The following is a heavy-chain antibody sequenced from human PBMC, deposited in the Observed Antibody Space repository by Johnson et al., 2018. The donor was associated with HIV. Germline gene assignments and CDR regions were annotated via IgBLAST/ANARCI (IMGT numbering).Heavy chain of an antibody. CDR1: GFIFSSYW. CDR3: ARVKDPDALDI. J-gene: IGHJ3*02. V-gene: IGHV3-7*05. CDR2: IREDGSDK. Sequence: VQLVESGGGLVQPGGSLRLSCAASGFIFSSYWMTWVRQAPGKGLEWLANIREDGSDKYYVDSVKGRFTISRDNAKNSLYLQMNSLRAEDTAVYYCARVKDPDALDIWGQGTMVTVSS.